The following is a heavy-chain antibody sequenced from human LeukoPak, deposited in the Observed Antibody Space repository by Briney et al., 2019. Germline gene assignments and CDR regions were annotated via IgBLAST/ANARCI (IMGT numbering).Heavy chain of an antibody. CDR1: GFAFSTYG. Sequence: GGSLRLSCAASGFAFSTYGMHWVRQAPGKGLEWVSVIWFDGSTQYYTDSVKGRFTISRDNSKNTLFLQMNSLRAEDTAVYYCARDPYCSSNSCYPGGYWGQGTLVTVSS. V-gene: IGHV3-33*01. CDR3: ARDPYCSSNSCYPGGY. D-gene: IGHD2-2*01. J-gene: IGHJ4*02. CDR2: IWFDGSTQ.